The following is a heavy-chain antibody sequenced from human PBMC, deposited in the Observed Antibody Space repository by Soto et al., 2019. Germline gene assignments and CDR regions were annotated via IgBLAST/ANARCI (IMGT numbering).Heavy chain of an antibody. CDR3: ARGVKYGAYSRWFDP. D-gene: IGHD4-17*01. J-gene: IGHJ5*02. CDR2: MNPNSGNT. Sequence: QVQLVQSGAEVKKPGASVKVSCKASGYTFTSYDINWVRQATGQGLEYLGWMNPNSGNTGYVQKFQGRVTVTXEXSIXKAYMELSSLRSEDTAVYFCARGVKYGAYSRWFDPWGQGTLVTVSS. V-gene: IGHV1-8*01. CDR1: GYTFTSYD.